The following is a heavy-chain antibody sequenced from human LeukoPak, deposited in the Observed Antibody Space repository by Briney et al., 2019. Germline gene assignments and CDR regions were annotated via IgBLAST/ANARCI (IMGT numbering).Heavy chain of an antibody. Sequence: PSETLSLTCSVSGGSISSYYWSWIRQPPGKGLEWIGYIYSSGSTNYNSSLKSRVTISVDTSKNQFSLKLSSVTAADTAVYYCARSGGYSSPHNYWGQGTLVTVSS. CDR1: GGSISSYY. CDR2: IYSSGST. J-gene: IGHJ4*02. D-gene: IGHD6-19*01. V-gene: IGHV4-59*01. CDR3: ARSGGYSSPHNY.